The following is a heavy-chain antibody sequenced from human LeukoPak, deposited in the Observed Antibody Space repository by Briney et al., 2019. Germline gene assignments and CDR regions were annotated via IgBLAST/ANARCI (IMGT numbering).Heavy chain of an antibody. CDR3: ARVLDYYGSGTRDFDY. Sequence: SETLSLTCTVSGYSISTGYYWGWIRQPPGKGLEWVGSMYHSGSTYYNPSLKSRVTMSADTSKNQFSLKLNSVTAADTAVYYCARVLDYYGSGTRDFDYWGQGILVTVSS. CDR2: MYHSGST. CDR1: GYSISTGYY. D-gene: IGHD3-10*01. V-gene: IGHV4-38-2*02. J-gene: IGHJ4*02.